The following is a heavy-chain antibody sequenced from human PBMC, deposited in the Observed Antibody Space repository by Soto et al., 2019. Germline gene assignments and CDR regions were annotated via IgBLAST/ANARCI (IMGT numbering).Heavy chain of an antibody. CDR2: ISSGSGYI. CDR3: VRVQDYGDKRGHY. CDR1: GFTFSTYT. D-gene: IGHD4-17*01. J-gene: IGHJ4*02. Sequence: EVQLVESGGGLVKPGESLRLSCAASGFTFSTYTMNWVRQAPGKGLEWVSSISSGSGYIYYADSVKGRFTISRDNAKNSLYLQMNSLRAEDTAVYYCVRVQDYGDKRGHYWGQGTLVTVSS. V-gene: IGHV3-21*01.